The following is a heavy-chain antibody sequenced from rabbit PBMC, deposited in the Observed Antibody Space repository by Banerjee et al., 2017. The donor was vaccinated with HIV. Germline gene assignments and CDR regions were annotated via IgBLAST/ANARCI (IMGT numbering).Heavy chain of an antibody. CDR2: IYTGSGST. V-gene: IGHV1S40*01. D-gene: IGHD6-1*01. CDR3: ARQLGTVYDYGNLDL. Sequence: QSLEESGGDLVKPGASLTLTCTASGFSFSSYYYMCWVRQAPGKGLEWIGCIYTGSGSTDYASWAKGRFTISKTSSTTVTLQMTSLTAADTATYFCARQLGTVYDYGNLDLWGPGTLVTVS. J-gene: IGHJ4*01. CDR1: GFSFSSYYY.